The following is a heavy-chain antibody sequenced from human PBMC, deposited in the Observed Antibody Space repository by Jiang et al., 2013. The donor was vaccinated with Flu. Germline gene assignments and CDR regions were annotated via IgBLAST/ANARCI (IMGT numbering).Heavy chain of an antibody. D-gene: IGHD6-13*01. Sequence: GAEVKKPGASVKVSCKASGYTFTGYYMHWVRQAPGQGLEWMGWINPNSGGTNYAQKFQGWVTMTRDTSISTAYMELSRLRSDDTAVYYCARAGAPVAAAGYYYYYGMDVWGQGTTVTVSS. CDR1: GYTFTGYY. CDR3: ARAGAPVAAAGYYYYYGMDV. V-gene: IGHV1-2*04. J-gene: IGHJ6*02. CDR2: INPNSGGT.